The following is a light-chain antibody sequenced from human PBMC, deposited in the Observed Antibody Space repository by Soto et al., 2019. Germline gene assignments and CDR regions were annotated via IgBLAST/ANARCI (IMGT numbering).Light chain of an antibody. CDR1: QSIKNW. J-gene: IGKJ3*01. Sequence: DIQMTPSPSTLSASVGDRLTIPCRASQSIKNWLAWYQQKPGEAPKLLIYKASTLESGVPSRFSGSGSGTEFTLTISGLQHDDVATYYCQQYNSDSQFTFGPGTKVAIK. CDR3: QQYNSDSQFT. V-gene: IGKV1-5*03. CDR2: KAS.